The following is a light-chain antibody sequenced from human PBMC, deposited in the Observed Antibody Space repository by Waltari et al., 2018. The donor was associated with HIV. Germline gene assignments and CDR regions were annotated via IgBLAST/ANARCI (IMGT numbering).Light chain of an antibody. Sequence: DVVMTQSPLSLRVTPGEPASISCRSSQSLLSRNGNNYLDWYLQKPGQSPQLLIYVDSNRASGFLDRFSGSGAGTDFTLRISRVEAEDVGVYYCMQALEAPLTFGGGTKVQIK. V-gene: IGKV2-28*01. CDR1: QSLLSRNGNNY. J-gene: IGKJ4*01. CDR2: VDS. CDR3: MQALEAPLT.